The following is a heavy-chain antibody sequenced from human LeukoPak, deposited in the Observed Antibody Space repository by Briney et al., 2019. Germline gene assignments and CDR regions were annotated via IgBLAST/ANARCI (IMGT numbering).Heavy chain of an antibody. CDR1: GFTFSTFG. V-gene: IGHV3-30*02. D-gene: IGHD6-19*01. CDR3: VKRILVADKCDF. Sequence: GGSLRLSCAASGFTFSTFGMHCVRQPPGKGLEWVAFIRYDGTIDHYADSVEGRFTISRDNSKYTLYLQMNSLRVDDTADYHCVKRILVADKCDFSGQGTLVTVSS. CDR2: IRYDGTID. J-gene: IGHJ4*02.